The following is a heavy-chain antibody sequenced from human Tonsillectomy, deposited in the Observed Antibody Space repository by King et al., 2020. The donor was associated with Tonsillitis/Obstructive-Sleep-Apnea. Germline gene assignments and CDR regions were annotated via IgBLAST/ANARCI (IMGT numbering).Heavy chain of an antibody. D-gene: IGHD3-10*01. CDR1: GGSFSGYY. V-gene: IGHV4-34*01. CDR2: INHSGST. Sequence: VQLQQWGAGLLKPSETLSLTCAVYGGSFSGYYWSWIRQPPGKGLEWIGEINHSGSTNYNPSLKSRVTISVDTSKNQFSLKLSSVTAADTAVYYCARGLELLWFGELLTNYYYMDVWGKGTTVTVSS. J-gene: IGHJ6*03. CDR3: ARGLELLWFGELLTNYYYMDV.